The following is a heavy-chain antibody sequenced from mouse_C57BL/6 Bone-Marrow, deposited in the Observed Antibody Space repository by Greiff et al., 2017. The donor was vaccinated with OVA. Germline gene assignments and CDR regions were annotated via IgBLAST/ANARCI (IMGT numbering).Heavy chain of an antibody. D-gene: IGHD1-2*01. V-gene: IGHV3-6*01. CDR2: ISYDGSN. CDR1: GYSITSGYY. Sequence: EVKLVESGPGLVKPSQSLSLTCSVTGYSITSGYYWNWIRQFPGNKLEWMGYISYDGSNNYNPSLKNRISITRDTSKNQFFLKLNSVTTEDTATYYCARGLRPAWFAYWGQGTLVTVSA. CDR3: ARGLRPAWFAY. J-gene: IGHJ3*01.